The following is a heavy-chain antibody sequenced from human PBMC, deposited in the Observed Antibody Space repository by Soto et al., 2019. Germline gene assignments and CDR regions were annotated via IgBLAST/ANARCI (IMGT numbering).Heavy chain of an antibody. D-gene: IGHD4-17*01. Sequence: SETLSLTCTVIGGSVSIGDYLWSWIRQRPGKGLEWIGYIHDSGNTYYNPSLKSRVTISLDTSKNQFSLKVTSMTAADTAVYFCARARGGDSGDYASLFDRWGQGNLVTVS. J-gene: IGHJ5*02. CDR1: GGSVSIGDYL. V-gene: IGHV4-30-4*01. CDR3: ARARGGDSGDYASLFDR. CDR2: IHDSGNT.